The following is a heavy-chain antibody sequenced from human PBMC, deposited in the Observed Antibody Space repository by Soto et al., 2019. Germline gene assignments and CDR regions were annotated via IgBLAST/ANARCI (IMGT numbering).Heavy chain of an antibody. CDR1: GYTFTGYY. Sequence: ASVKVSCKASGYTFTGYYMHWVRQAPGQGLEWMGWINPNSGGTNYAQKFQGWVTMTRDTSISTAYMELSRLRSDDTVVYYCARGYSDILTGFAFDYWGQGTLVTVSS. J-gene: IGHJ4*02. CDR3: ARGYSDILTGFAFDY. CDR2: INPNSGGT. V-gene: IGHV1-2*04. D-gene: IGHD3-9*01.